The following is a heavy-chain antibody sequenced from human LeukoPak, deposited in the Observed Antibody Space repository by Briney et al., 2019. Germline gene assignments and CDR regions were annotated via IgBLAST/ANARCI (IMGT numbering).Heavy chain of an antibody. J-gene: IGHJ4*02. CDR3: AREGWLGYSSGWYEKYYFDY. Sequence: GASVKVSCKXSGYTFTSDYMHWVRQAPGQGLEWMGIINPSGGSTSYAQKFQGRVTMTRDTSTSTVYMELSSLRSEDTAVYYCAREGWLGYSSGWYEKYYFDYWGQGTLVTVSS. D-gene: IGHD6-19*01. V-gene: IGHV1-46*01. CDR2: INPSGGST. CDR1: GYTFTSDY.